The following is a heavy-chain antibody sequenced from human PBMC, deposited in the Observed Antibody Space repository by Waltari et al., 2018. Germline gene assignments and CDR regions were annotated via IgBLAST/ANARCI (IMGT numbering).Heavy chain of an antibody. J-gene: IGHJ6*02. V-gene: IGHV3-53*01. D-gene: IGHD5-12*01. CDR3: ARDRWDGYNSYYYYGMDV. CDR1: GFTVSSNY. CDR2: IYSGGST. Sequence: EVQLVESGGGLIQPRGSLRLSCAASGFTVSSNYMSWVRQAPGKGLEWVSVIYSGGSTYYADSVKGRFTISRDNSKNTLYLQMNSLRAEDTAVYYCARDRWDGYNSYYYYGMDVWGQGTTVTVSS.